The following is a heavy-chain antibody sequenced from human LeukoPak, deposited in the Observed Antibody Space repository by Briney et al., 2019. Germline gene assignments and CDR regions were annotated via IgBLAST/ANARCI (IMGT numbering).Heavy chain of an antibody. D-gene: IGHD3-10*01. CDR1: GVYFSSSGCY. CDR2: IFYTGNT. V-gene: IGHV4-39*01. J-gene: IGHJ4*02. CDR3: ARHGASLEWDSGSFPDY. Sequence: SETLSLTCSVSGVYFSSSGCYWGWIRQPPGKGLEWIGSIFYTGNTYYNPSLKSRITISADTSKNQFSLELRFVTAADTAVYYCARHGASLEWDSGSFPDYWGQGTLVTVSS.